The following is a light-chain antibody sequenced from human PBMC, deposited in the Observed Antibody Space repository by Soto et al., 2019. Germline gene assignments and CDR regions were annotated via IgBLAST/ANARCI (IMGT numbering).Light chain of an antibody. CDR2: DAS. CDR3: QQRGNWPLT. CDR1: QSVSSY. J-gene: IGKJ1*01. Sequence: EIVLTQSPATLSLSPGERATLSCRASQSVSSYFAWYQQKPGQAPRLLLYDASNRATGIPARFSGSGSGTDFTLTISSLGREDFAVYYCQQRGNWPLTFGQGTKMEIK. V-gene: IGKV3-11*01.